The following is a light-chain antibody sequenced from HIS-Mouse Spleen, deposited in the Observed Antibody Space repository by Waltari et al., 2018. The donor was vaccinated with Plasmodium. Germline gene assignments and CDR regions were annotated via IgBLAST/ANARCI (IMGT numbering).Light chain of an antibody. V-gene: IGKV3-15*01. Sequence: VSPGERATLSCRASPSVSSNLAWYQQKPGQAPRLLIYGASTRATGIPARFSGSGSGTEFTLTISSLQSEDFAVYYCQQYNNWSFTFGPGTKVDIK. CDR3: QQYNNWSFT. J-gene: IGKJ3*01. CDR1: PSVSSN. CDR2: GAS.